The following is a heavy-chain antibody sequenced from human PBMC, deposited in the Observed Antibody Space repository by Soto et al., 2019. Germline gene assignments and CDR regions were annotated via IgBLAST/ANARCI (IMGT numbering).Heavy chain of an antibody. Sequence: SVKVSCKASGGTFSSYAISWVRQAPGQGLEWMGGIIPIFGTANYAQKFQGRVTITADESTSTAYMELSSLRSEDTAVYYCAGNPNDYSNYAWFYWGQGTLVTVSS. D-gene: IGHD4-4*01. CDR3: AGNPNDYSNYAWFY. J-gene: IGHJ4*02. CDR2: IIPIFGTA. V-gene: IGHV1-69*13. CDR1: GGTFSSYA.